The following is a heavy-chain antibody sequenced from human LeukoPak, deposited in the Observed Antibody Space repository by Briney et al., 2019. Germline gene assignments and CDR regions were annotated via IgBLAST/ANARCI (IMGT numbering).Heavy chain of an antibody. J-gene: IGHJ4*02. V-gene: IGHV3-7*01. CDR2: IKQDGSEK. D-gene: IGHD6-19*01. Sequence: PGGSLRLSCAASGFIFSSYWMSWVRQAPGKGLEWVANIKQDGSEKYYVDSVKGRFTISRDNAKNSLYLQMNSLRAEDTAVYYCAREEQWLVTHFDYWGQGTLVTVSS. CDR1: GFIFSSYW. CDR3: AREEQWLVTHFDY.